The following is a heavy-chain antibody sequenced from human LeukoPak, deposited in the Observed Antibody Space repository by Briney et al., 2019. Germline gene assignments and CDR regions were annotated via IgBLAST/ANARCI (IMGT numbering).Heavy chain of an antibody. V-gene: IGHV4-30-4*01. J-gene: IGHJ5*02. Sequence: SETLSLTCTVSGGSISSGDYYWSWIRQPLGKGLEWIGYIYYSGSTYYNPSLKSRVTISVDTSKNQFSLKLSSVTAADTAVYYCARELVVVTTGHWFDPWGQGTLVTVSS. D-gene: IGHD2-21*02. CDR1: GGSISSGDYY. CDR3: ARELVVVTTGHWFDP. CDR2: IYYSGST.